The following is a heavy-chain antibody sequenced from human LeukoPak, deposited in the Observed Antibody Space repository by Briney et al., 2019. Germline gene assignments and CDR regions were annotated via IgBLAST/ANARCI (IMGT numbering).Heavy chain of an antibody. CDR3: AKEDQVAAGYYFDY. D-gene: IGHD6-13*01. Sequence: GGSLRLSCAASGFTFSSYWMSWVRQAPGKGLEWVANIKQDGSEKYYVDSVKGRFTISRDNAKNSLYLQMNSLRAEDTAVYYCAKEDQVAAGYYFDYWGQGTLVTVSS. J-gene: IGHJ4*02. CDR2: IKQDGSEK. V-gene: IGHV3-7*01. CDR1: GFTFSSYW.